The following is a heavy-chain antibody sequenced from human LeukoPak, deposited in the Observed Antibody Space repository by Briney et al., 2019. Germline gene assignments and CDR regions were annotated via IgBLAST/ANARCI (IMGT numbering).Heavy chain of an antibody. V-gene: IGHV3-30-3*01. CDR3: ARGPVSYATAAAGY. CDR2: ISYDGSNK. Sequence: PGRSLRLSCAASGFTFSSYAMHWVRQAPGQGLEWVAVISYDGSNKYYADSVKGRFTISRDNSKNTLYLQMNSLRAEDTAVYYCARGPVSYATAAAGYWGQGTLVTVSS. J-gene: IGHJ4*02. CDR1: GFTFSSYA. D-gene: IGHD6-13*01.